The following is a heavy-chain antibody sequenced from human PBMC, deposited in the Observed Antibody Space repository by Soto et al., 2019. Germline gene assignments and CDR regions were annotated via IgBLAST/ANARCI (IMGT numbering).Heavy chain of an antibody. J-gene: IGHJ4*02. CDR3: ARDVSYYYDSSGNPFDY. CDR1: GYTYTIDG. Sequence: ASVKGYCKASGYTYTIDGSGWVLQTTGQGLEWMGWTSAYNGNTNYAQKLQGRVTMTTDTSTSTAYMELRSLRSDDTAVYYCARDVSYYYDSSGNPFDYWGQGTLVTVPS. V-gene: IGHV1-18*01. CDR2: TSAYNGNT. D-gene: IGHD3-22*01.